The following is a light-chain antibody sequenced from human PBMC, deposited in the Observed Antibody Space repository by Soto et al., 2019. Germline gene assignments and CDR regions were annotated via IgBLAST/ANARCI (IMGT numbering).Light chain of an antibody. J-gene: IGLJ1*01. Sequence: QSVLTQPPSVSGAPGQRVTISCIGATSDVHWYQHLPGAAPKLLIYDNKNRPSGVPDRFSGSRSGTSASLAITGLQAEDEADYYCQSFDSSLSALYVFGTGTKATV. CDR2: DNK. V-gene: IGLV1-40*01. CDR1: GATSD. CDR3: QSFDSSLSALYV.